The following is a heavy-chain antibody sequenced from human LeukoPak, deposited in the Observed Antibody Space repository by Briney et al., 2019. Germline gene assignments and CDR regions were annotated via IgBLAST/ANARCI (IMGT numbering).Heavy chain of an antibody. V-gene: IGHV3-7*01. CDR1: GFTFSSDW. D-gene: IGHD3-16*02. CDR2: INQEGTED. J-gene: IGHJ6*03. CDR3: ARDLLGYNYYYMDV. Sequence: GGSLRLSCAASGFTFSSDWMSWVRQAPGKGLEWVAYINQEGTEDGYVDSVKGRFTISRDNAKNSLYLQMNSLRAEDTAVYYCARDLLGYNYYYMDVWGKGTTVTVSS.